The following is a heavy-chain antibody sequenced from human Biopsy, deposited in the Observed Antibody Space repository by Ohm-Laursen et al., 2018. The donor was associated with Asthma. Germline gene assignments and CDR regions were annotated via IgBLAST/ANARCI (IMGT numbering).Heavy chain of an antibody. J-gene: IGHJ6*02. D-gene: IGHD3-3*01. CDR3: ARRITIFGVVQKDHGMDA. CDR2: ISYGGKT. Sequence: SQTLSFTCTVSGGSMTPTSHYWDWIRQAPGKGLEWIGYISYGGKTSYNPSLKNRVTISRDTSKNQFSLRLTSVTAADTAVYFCARRITIFGVVQKDHGMDAWGQGTTVIVSS. CDR1: GGSMTPTSHY. V-gene: IGHV4-39*01.